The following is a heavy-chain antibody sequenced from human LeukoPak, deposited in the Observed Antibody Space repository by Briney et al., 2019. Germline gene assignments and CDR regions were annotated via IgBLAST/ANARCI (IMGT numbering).Heavy chain of an antibody. J-gene: IGHJ4*02. V-gene: IGHV4-59*11. CDR3: ARVRDGYNYGGFDY. Sequence: SETLSLTCTVSGGSISSHYWSWIRQPPEKGLEWIGYIYYSGSTNYNPSLKSRVTISVDTSKNQFFLILSSVTAADTAVYYCARVRDGYNYGGFDYWGQGTLVTVSS. CDR1: GGSISSHY. CDR2: IYYSGST. D-gene: IGHD5-24*01.